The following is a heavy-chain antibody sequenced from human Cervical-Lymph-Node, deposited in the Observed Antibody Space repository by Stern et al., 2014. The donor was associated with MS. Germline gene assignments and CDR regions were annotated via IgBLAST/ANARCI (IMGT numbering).Heavy chain of an antibody. J-gene: IGHJ4*02. V-gene: IGHV4-39*01. CDR3: ARQEGYGGKVDY. Sequence: QLQLQESGPGLVKPSETLSLTCTVSGGSISSSSYYWGWIRQPPGKGLEWIGSIYYSGSTYYNPSLKSRVTLSGDTSKNQFSLKLSLGTAADTAVYYCARQEGYGGKVDYWGQGTLVTVSS. D-gene: IGHD4-23*01. CDR2: IYYSGST. CDR1: GGSISSSSYY.